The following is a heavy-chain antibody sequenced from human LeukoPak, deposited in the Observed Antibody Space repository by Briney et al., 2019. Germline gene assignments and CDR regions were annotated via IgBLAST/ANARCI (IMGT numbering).Heavy chain of an antibody. D-gene: IGHD3-3*01. Sequence: GGSLRLSCAASGFTFSSYWMHWVRQAPGKGLVLVSRINSDGSSTSYADSVKGRFTISRDNSKNTLYLQMNSLRAEDTAVYYCAKNLGRSYDFWSGYLYWGQGTLVTVSS. CDR1: GFTFSSYW. CDR2: INSDGSST. J-gene: IGHJ4*02. CDR3: AKNLGRSYDFWSGYLY. V-gene: IGHV3-74*01.